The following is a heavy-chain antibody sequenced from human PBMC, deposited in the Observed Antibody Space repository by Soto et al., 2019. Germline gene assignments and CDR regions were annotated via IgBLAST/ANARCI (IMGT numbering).Heavy chain of an antibody. D-gene: IGHD2-15*01. J-gene: IGHJ5*02. CDR3: AKDYGYCSGGSCYSSGWFDP. CDR2: ISYDGSNK. Sequence: QVQLVESGGGVVQPGRSLRLSCAASGFTFSSYGMHWVRQAPGKGLEWVAVISYDGSNKYYADSVKGRFTISRDNSKNTLDLQMNRVRAEDTAVYYCAKDYGYCSGGSCYSSGWFDPWGQGTLVTVSS. CDR1: GFTFSSYG. V-gene: IGHV3-30*18.